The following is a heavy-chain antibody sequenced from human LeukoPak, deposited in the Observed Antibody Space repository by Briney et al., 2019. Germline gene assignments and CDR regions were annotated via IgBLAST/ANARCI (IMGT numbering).Heavy chain of an antibody. J-gene: IGHJ4*02. Sequence: GGSLRLSCTAFGFTFDAYAMHWVRQVPGKGLEWVSGISFNSGHIGYADSVKGRFTIFRDNAKTSVHLQMSSLTAEDTALYYCAKDMSGSSWYYFDTWGQGTLVTVSS. CDR2: ISFNSGHI. V-gene: IGHV3-9*01. CDR3: AKDMSGSSWYYFDT. CDR1: GFTFDAYA. D-gene: IGHD6-13*01.